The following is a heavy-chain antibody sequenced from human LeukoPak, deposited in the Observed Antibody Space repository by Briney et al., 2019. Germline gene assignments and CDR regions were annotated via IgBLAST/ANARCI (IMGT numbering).Heavy chain of an antibody. CDR3: ARANPLYCSSTTCLFDY. CDR2: INPNSGDS. J-gene: IGHJ4*02. Sequence: ASVKVSCKASGYTFTGYYMHWVRQAPGQGFEGMGWINPNSGDSNYAQKFQGRVTMTRDTSISTAHMELSRLRSDDTAAYYCARANPLYCSSTTCLFDYWGQGTLVTVSS. D-gene: IGHD2-2*01. CDR1: GYTFTGYY. V-gene: IGHV1-2*02.